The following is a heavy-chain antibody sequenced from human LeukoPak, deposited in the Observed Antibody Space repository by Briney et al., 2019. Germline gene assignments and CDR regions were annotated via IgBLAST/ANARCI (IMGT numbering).Heavy chain of an antibody. Sequence: SGTLSLTCAVSGGSIITTNWWSWVRQPPGKGLEWIGEVHLNGATHYNPSLGSRVSMSIDKSKNHMSLKLTSVTAADTAIYYCTRESGALSPFGFWGQGTLVTVSS. V-gene: IGHV4-4*02. J-gene: IGHJ4*02. CDR1: GGSIITTNW. CDR3: TRESGALSPFGF. D-gene: IGHD1-26*01. CDR2: VHLNGAT.